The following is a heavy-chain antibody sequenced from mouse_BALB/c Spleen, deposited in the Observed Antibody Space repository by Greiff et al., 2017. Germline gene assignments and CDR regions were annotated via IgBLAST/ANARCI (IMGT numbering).Heavy chain of an antibody. CDR1: GFNIKDTY. CDR2: IDPANGNT. Sequence: EVQVVESGAELVKPGASVKLSCTASGFNIKDTYMHWVKQRPEQGLEWIGRIDPANGNTKYDPKFQGKATITADTSSNTAYLQLSSLTSEDTAVYYCANYYDYDGGVWFAYWGQGTLVTVSA. D-gene: IGHD2-4*01. J-gene: IGHJ3*01. CDR3: ANYYDYDGGVWFAY. V-gene: IGHV14-3*02.